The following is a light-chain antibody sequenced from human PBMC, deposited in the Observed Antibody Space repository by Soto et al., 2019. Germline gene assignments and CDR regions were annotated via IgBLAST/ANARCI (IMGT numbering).Light chain of an antibody. J-gene: IGKJ1*01. Sequence: DIQMTQSPSSLSASVGDRVAIICRASQSISNYLIWYQQKPGKAPKLLIYAASSLQSGVPSRFSGSGSATDFTLTISSLQSEDFATYYCQQSYSAPRTFGQGTKVEI. CDR1: QSISNY. CDR3: QQSYSAPRT. V-gene: IGKV1-39*01. CDR2: AAS.